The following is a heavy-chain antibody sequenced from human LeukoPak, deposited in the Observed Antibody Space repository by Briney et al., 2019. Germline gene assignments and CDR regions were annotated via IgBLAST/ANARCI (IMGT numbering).Heavy chain of an antibody. CDR3: AREGLLGSSGWYGGLRYYFDY. D-gene: IGHD6-19*01. CDR1: GFTFSSYW. Sequence: GGSLRLSCAASGFTFSSYWMNWVRQAPGKGLEWVANIKQDGSEKYYVDSVKGRFTISRDNAKNSLYLQMNSLRAEDTAVYYCAREGLLGSSGWYGGLRYYFDYWAREPWSPSPQ. CDR2: IKQDGSEK. V-gene: IGHV3-7*01. J-gene: IGHJ4*02.